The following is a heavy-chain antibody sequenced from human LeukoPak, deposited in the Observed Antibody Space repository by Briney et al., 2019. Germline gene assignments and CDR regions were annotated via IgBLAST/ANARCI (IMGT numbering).Heavy chain of an antibody. CDR1: GFTFSSYS. D-gene: IGHD3-22*01. Sequence: GGSLRLSCAASGFTFSSYSMNWVRQAPGKGLEWVSSISSSSSYIYYADSVKGRFTISRDNAKNSLYLQMNSLRAEDTAMYYCAREGREGYDSSGYLGYWGQGTLVTVSS. J-gene: IGHJ4*02. V-gene: IGHV3-21*01. CDR3: AREGREGYDSSGYLGY. CDR2: ISSSSSYI.